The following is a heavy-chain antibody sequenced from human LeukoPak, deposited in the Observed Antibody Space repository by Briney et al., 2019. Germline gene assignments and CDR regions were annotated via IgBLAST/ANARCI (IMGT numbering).Heavy chain of an antibody. CDR3: ARAPKWSYTGYVGR. V-gene: IGHV3-48*03. CDR2: INNRGDHT. J-gene: IGHJ4*02. CDR1: GLAFTDYE. Sequence: GGSLRLSFVASGLAFTDYEMNWVRQAPGKGLEWLSYINNRGDHTHYIDSVRGRFIISRDNAQKSLFLQMNSLRVEDTAVYYCARAPKWSYTGYVGRWGQGTLVTVSS. D-gene: IGHD5-12*01.